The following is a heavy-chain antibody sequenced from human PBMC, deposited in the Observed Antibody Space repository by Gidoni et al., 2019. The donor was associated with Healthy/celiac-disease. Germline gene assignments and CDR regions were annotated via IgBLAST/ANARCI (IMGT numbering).Heavy chain of an antibody. J-gene: IGHJ4*02. CDR3: ARHKWELLAFDY. CDR2: IYYSGST. Sequence: QLQLQESGPGLVKPSETLSLTCTVSGGPISSSSYYWGWIRQPPGKGLEWIGSIYYSGSTYYNPSLKSRVTISVDTSKNQFSLKLSSVTAADTAVYYCARHKWELLAFDYWGQGTLVTVSS. V-gene: IGHV4-39*01. CDR1: GGPISSSSYY. D-gene: IGHD1-26*01.